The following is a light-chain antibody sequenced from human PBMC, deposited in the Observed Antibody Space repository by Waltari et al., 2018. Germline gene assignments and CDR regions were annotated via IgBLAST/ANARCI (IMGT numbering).Light chain of an antibody. CDR3: QQYKSYPLT. J-gene: IGKJ4*01. Sequence: DIQMTQSPSSLSATVGDRVTITCRASQDIRNYVAWFQQKPGKAPKSLIHATSSLQSRVPSRFSGSGSGTDFSLTISNLQSEDFATYYCQQYKSYPLTFGGGTKVEIK. V-gene: IGKV1-16*01. CDR2: ATS. CDR1: QDIRNY.